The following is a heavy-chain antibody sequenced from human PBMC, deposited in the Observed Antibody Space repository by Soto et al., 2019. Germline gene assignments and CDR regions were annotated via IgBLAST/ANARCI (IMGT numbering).Heavy chain of an antibody. D-gene: IGHD1-26*01. CDR3: AKDFCSGGSYPNWFDP. J-gene: IGHJ5*02. CDR1: GFSFSSYG. Sequence: QVQLVESGGGVVQPGTSLRLSCAASGFSFSSYGMHWVRQAPGKGLEWVALISYDGSNKFYADSVKGRFTISRDNSKNTLSLQVNSLRAEDTAVYYCAKDFCSGGSYPNWFDPWGQGTLVTVSS. V-gene: IGHV3-30*18. CDR2: ISYDGSNK.